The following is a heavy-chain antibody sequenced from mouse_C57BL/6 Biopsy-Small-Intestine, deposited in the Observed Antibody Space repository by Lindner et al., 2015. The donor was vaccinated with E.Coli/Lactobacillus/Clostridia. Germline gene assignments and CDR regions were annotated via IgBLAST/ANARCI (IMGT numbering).Heavy chain of an antibody. J-gene: IGHJ1*03. Sequence: VQLQESGGGLVKPGGSLKLSCAASGFTFSDYGMHWVRQAPEKGLEWVAYISSGSSTIYYADTVKGRFTISRDNAKNTLFLQMTSLRSEDTAMHYCAKLGRMGYFDVWGTGTTVTVSS. D-gene: IGHD4-1*01. CDR3: AKLGRMGYFDV. CDR2: ISSGSSTI. CDR1: GFTFSDYG. V-gene: IGHV5-17*01.